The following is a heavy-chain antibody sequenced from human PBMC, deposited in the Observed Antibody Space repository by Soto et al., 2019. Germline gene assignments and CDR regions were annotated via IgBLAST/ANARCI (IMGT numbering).Heavy chain of an antibody. V-gene: IGHV4-34*01. CDR3: ARGLPIAARPYYYGMDV. J-gene: IGHJ6*02. Sequence: SETLSLTCAVYGGSFSGYYWSWIRQPPGKGLEWIGEINHSGSTNYNPSLKSRVTISVDTSKNQFSLKLSSVTAADTAVYYCARGLPIAARPYYYGMDVWGQGTTVTVSS. CDR2: INHSGST. CDR1: GGSFSGYY. D-gene: IGHD6-6*01.